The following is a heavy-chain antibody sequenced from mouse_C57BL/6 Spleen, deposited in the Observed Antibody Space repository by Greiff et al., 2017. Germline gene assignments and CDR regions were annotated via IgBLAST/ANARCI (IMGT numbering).Heavy chain of an antibody. CDR2: IYPSDSET. V-gene: IGHV1-61*01. Sequence: VQLQQPGAELVKPGSSVKLSCKASGYTFTSYWMDWVKQRPGQGLEWIGNIYPSDSETNYNQKFKGKATLTVDKSSSTAYLQLSSLTSGDSAVYYCARSPAGFPKARAYGGKGTSVTVSS. CDR3: ARSPAGFPKARAY. D-gene: IGHD3-2*02. CDR1: GYTFTSYW. J-gene: IGHJ4*01.